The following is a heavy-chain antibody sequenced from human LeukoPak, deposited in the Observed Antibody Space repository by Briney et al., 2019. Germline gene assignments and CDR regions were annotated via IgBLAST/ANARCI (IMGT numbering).Heavy chain of an antibody. Sequence: SETLSLTCTVSGGSISSRNWWSWVRQPPGKGLEWIGEMYHSGSINYNPSLKSRVAMSVDPSKNQFSLKLTSVTAADTAVYYCASHIYDILTGYAYYFDYWGQGTLVTVSS. CDR1: GGSISSRNW. D-gene: IGHD3-9*01. CDR2: MYHSGSI. V-gene: IGHV4-4*02. J-gene: IGHJ4*02. CDR3: ASHIYDILTGYAYYFDY.